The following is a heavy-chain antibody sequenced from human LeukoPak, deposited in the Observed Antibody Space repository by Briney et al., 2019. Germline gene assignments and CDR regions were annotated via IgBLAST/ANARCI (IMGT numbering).Heavy chain of an antibody. CDR1: GFTFSSYW. Sequence: GGSLRLSCAASGFTFSSYWMHWVRQAPGKGLMWASRINSDGIITNYADSVKGRFTISRDNAKNTLYLQMNSLRAEDTAVYYCARVRATFSPHFDNWGQGTLVTVSS. D-gene: IGHD5-12*01. CDR3: ARVRATFSPHFDN. J-gene: IGHJ4*02. V-gene: IGHV3-74*01. CDR2: INSDGIIT.